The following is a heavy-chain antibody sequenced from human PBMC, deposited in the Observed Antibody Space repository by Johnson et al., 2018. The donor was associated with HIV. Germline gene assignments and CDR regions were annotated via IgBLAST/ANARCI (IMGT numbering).Heavy chain of an antibody. CDR2: ISSSGSTI. CDR3: TPRKTYYDFWSGYRHDAFDI. CDR1: GFTFSDHY. J-gene: IGHJ3*02. D-gene: IGHD3-3*01. V-gene: IGHV3-11*04. Sequence: QVQLVESGGGVVQPGGSLRLSCAASGFTFSDHYMNWMRQAPGKGLEWVSYISSSGSTIYYADSVKGRFTVSRDNSKNTLYLQRNSLRADETAVYYCTPRKTYYDFWSGYRHDAFDIWGQGTMVTVSS.